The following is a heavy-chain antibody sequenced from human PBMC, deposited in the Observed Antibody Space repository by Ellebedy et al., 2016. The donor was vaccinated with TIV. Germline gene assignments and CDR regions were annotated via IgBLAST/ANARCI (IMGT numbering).Heavy chain of an antibody. CDR2: ISCSGGST. V-gene: IGHV3-23*01. CDR1: GFSFSSYA. J-gene: IGHJ4*02. CDR3: AEGPATYCGGGTCYLMY. D-gene: IGHD2-15*01. Sequence: PWGSLRLSCVASGFSFSSYAMSWVRQAPGQGLEWVSAISCSGGSTYYADSVKGRFTNSRDNSKNTLYLQMNSLRADDTAVYYCAEGPATYCGGGTCYLMYWGQGTLVTVSS.